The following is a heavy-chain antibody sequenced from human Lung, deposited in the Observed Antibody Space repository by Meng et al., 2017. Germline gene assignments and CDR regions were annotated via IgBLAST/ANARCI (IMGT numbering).Heavy chain of an antibody. CDR1: GYTFIRHG. CDR3: ARDLKPEGIATEYLDY. Sequence: QVQVVQSGAEVRNHGASVTVACKPSGYTFIRHGITWVRQAPGQGLEWMGWISVHNGNTNYAEKFQGRVTMTTDTSTNTAYMELRSLTSDDTAVYYCARDLKPEGIATEYLDYWGQGTLVTVSS. V-gene: IGHV1-18*01. D-gene: IGHD6-13*01. J-gene: IGHJ4*02. CDR2: ISVHNGNT.